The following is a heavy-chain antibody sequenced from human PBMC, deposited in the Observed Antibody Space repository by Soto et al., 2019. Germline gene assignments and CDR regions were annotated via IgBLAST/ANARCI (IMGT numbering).Heavy chain of an antibody. CDR2: TWYDGSKK. CDR3: AREPVGDYDLGRNYYYYVMDV. J-gene: IGHJ6*02. Sequence: QEQLVESGGGVVQPGRSLRLSCAASGFTFSSFGMHWVRQAPGEGPEWVAVTWYDGSKKQYADSVKGRFTSSRDNSKSTLYLQMNSLRVEDTALYYCAREPVGDYDLGRNYYYYVMDVWGQGTTVTVSS. D-gene: IGHD4-17*01. V-gene: IGHV3-33*01. CDR1: GFTFSSFG.